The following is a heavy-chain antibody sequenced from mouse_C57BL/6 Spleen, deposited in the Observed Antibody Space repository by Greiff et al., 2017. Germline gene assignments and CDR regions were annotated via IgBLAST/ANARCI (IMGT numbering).Heavy chain of an antibody. Sequence: QVTLKVSGAELVRPGTSVKMSCSASGYTFTNYWIGWAKQRPGHGLEWIGDIYPGGGYTKYNGKFKGKASLTADNYSSTAYMQFRSLTSEDSTIYYCARGERSYYFDYWGQGTTLTVAS. D-gene: IGHD1-1*01. V-gene: IGHV1-63*01. J-gene: IGHJ2*01. CDR1: GYTFTNYW. CDR2: IYPGGGYT. CDR3: ARGERSYYFDY.